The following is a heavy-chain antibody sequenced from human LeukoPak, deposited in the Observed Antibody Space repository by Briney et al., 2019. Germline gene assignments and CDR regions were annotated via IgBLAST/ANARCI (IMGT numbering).Heavy chain of an antibody. CDR3: ARESTAWYNWNYWTFDY. J-gene: IGHJ4*02. D-gene: IGHD1-7*01. V-gene: IGHV4-39*07. Sequence: SETLSLTCTVSGGSISSSSYYWGWIRQPPGKGLEWIGSIYYSGSTYYNPSLKSRVTISVDTSKNQFSLKLSSVTAADTAVYYCARESTAWYNWNYWTFDYWGQGTLVTVSS. CDR2: IYYSGST. CDR1: GGSISSSSYY.